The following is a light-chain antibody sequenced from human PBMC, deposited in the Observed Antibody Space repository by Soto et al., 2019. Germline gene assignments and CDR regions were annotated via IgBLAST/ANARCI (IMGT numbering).Light chain of an antibody. Sequence: EIVLTQSPGTLPLSPGERAALSCRASQRVSSSYLAWYQQKPGQAPRLLIYGASSRATGIPDRFSGSGSGTDVTLTISRLEPEDCAVYCCQQYGSSPLTFGGGTTVEIK. V-gene: IGKV3-20*01. CDR1: QRVSSSY. CDR3: QQYGSSPLT. J-gene: IGKJ4*01. CDR2: GAS.